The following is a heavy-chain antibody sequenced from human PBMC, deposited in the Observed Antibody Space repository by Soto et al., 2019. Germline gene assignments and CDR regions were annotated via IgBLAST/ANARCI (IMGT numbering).Heavy chain of an antibody. J-gene: IGHJ4*02. CDR1: GDSIRIGDYL. CDR3: AREPYYYDSSSYPH. D-gene: IGHD3-22*01. CDR2: IYNSGST. Sequence: PSETLSLTCTVSGDSIRIGDYLWTWIRHPPGKGLEWIGNIYNSGSTHYNPSLKSRVTISVDTSKNQFSLNLTSVTAADTAVYYCAREPYYYDSSSYPHWGQGTLVTVSS. V-gene: IGHV4-30-4*01.